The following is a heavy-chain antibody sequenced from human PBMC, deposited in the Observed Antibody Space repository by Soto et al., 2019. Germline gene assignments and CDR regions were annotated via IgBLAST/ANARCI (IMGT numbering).Heavy chain of an antibody. D-gene: IGHD3-9*01. CDR1: GGSISSGGYY. CDR3: ARYWLGRFDY. J-gene: IGHJ4*02. V-gene: IGHV4-31*02. CDR2: IYYSGST. Sequence: PSETLSLTCTVSGGSISSGGYYWSWIRQHPGKGLEWIGYIYYSGSTYYNPSLKSRVTISVDTSKNQFSLKLSSVTAADTAVYYCARYWLGRFDYWGQGTLVTVSS.